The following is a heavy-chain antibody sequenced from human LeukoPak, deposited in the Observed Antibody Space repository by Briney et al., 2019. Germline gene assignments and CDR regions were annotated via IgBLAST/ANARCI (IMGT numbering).Heavy chain of an antibody. J-gene: IGHJ4*02. V-gene: IGHV4-59*12. CDR3: ARSSGYYYFDY. CDR1: GGSITNYY. CDR2: IYNTGRT. D-gene: IGHD6-19*01. Sequence: PSETLSLTCSVSGGSITNYYWSWIRQSPGKGLEWIGFIYNTGRTNYNPSLQSRVTMSIDTSKNQFSLKLSSVTAADTAVYYCARSSGYYYFDYWGQGTLVTVSS.